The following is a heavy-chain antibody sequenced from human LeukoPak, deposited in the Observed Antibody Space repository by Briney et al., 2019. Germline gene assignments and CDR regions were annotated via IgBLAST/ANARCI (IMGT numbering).Heavy chain of an antibody. CDR3: ARDRAIYYDSSGPIPGAFDI. J-gene: IGHJ3*02. V-gene: IGHV4-31*03. CDR1: GGSISSGGYY. Sequence: SQALSLTCTVSGGSISSGGYYWSWIRQHPGKGLEWIGYIYYSGSTYYNPSLKSRVTISVDTSKNQFSLKLSSVTAADTAVYYCARDRAIYYDSSGPIPGAFDIWGQGTMVTVSS. CDR2: IYYSGST. D-gene: IGHD3-22*01.